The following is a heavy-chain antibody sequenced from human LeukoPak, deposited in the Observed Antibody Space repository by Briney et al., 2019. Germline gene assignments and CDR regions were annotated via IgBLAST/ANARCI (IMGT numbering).Heavy chain of an antibody. CDR1: GGSISSGSYY. J-gene: IGHJ4*02. CDR3: ASTLIVVVPAAIVDY. V-gene: IGHV4-61*02. Sequence: SETLSLTFTVSGGSISSGSYYWSWIRQPAGKGLEWIGRFYTSGSTNYNPSLKSRVTISVDTSKNQFSLKLSSVTAADTAVYYCASTLIVVVPAAIVDYWGQGTLVTVSS. CDR2: FYTSGST. D-gene: IGHD2-2*02.